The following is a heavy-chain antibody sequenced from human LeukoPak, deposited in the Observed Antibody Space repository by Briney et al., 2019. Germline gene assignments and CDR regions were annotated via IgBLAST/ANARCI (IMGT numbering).Heavy chain of an antibody. CDR3: ARRVGWLRPYFDY. V-gene: IGHV4-34*01. D-gene: IGHD5-12*01. CDR2: INHSGST. CDR1: GGSFSGYY. J-gene: IGHJ4*02. Sequence: SETLSLTCAVYGGSFSGYYWSWIRQPPGKGLEWIGEINHSGSTNYNPSLKSRVTISVDTSKNQFSLKLSSVTAADTAVYYCARRVGWLRPYFDYWGQGTLVTVSS.